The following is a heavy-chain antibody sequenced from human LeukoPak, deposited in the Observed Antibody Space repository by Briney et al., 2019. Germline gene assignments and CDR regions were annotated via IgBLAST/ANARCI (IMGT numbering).Heavy chain of an antibody. Sequence: PSETLSLTCSVSGGSITTYYWTWIRQPPGKRLEWIGFVHYTGSTKYNPSLQSRVSMSIDTSRNQFSLKLNSVTAADSAVYYCTTYKRMTGYYTLDYWGQGALVTVSS. D-gene: IGHD3/OR15-3a*01. CDR2: VHYTGST. V-gene: IGHV4-59*01. CDR3: TTYKRMTGYYTLDY. J-gene: IGHJ4*02. CDR1: GGSITTYY.